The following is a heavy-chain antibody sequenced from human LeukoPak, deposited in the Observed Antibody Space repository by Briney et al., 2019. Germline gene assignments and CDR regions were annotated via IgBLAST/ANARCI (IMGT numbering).Heavy chain of an antibody. CDR2: INHSGST. CDR1: GVSFSGYY. V-gene: IGHV4-34*01. Sequence: PSETLSLTCAVYGVSFSGYYWSWIRQPPGKGLEWIGEINHSGSTNYNPSLKSRVTIPVDTSKNQFSLKLSSVTAADTAVYYCARGRRKLGPNYYYYGMDVWGQGTTVTVPS. CDR3: ARGRRKLGPNYYYYGMDV. J-gene: IGHJ6*02. D-gene: IGHD6-13*01.